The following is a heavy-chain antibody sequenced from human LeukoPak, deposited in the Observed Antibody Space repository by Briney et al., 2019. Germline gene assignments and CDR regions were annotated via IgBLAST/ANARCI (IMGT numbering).Heavy chain of an antibody. D-gene: IGHD2-21*01. CDR1: GLTFCSYA. CDR3: AKYSGIAYFDY. V-gene: IGHV3-23*01. Sequence: PGGSLRLSCAASGLTFCSYAMSWVRQAPGKGLEWVSSISGSGGRTYYADSVKGRFTISRDNSKNTLNLQMDSLRAEDTAIYYCAKYSGIAYFDYWGQGILVTVSS. J-gene: IGHJ4*02. CDR2: ISGSGGRT.